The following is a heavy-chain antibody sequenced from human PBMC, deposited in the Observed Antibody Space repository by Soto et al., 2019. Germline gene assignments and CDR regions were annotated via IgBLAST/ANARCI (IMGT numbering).Heavy chain of an antibody. CDR3: ARLGVAGKDH. D-gene: IGHD6-19*01. V-gene: IGHV4-4*07. J-gene: IGHJ1*01. CDR2: IHTSGNT. CDR1: GDSISSYY. Sequence: SETLSLTCSVSGDSISSYYWSWIRQPAGKGLEWIGRIHTSGNTNYNPSLKSRVTMSVDMSESQFSLKLTSVTAADTAVYYCARLGVAGKDHWGQGTLVTSPQ.